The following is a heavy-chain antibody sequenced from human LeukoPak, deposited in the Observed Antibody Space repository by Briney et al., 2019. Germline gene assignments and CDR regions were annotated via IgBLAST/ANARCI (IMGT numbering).Heavy chain of an antibody. CDR2: IYTSGST. CDR1: GGFISTYY. D-gene: IGHD5-18*01. J-gene: IGHJ6*03. V-gene: IGHV4-4*07. CDR3: ARERGRSYGSVPYYYYYMDV. Sequence: PSETLSLTCTVSGGFISTYYWSWIRQPAGKGLEWIGRIYTSGSTNYNPSLKSRVTISVDTSKNQFSLKLSSVTAADTAVYYCARERGRSYGSVPYYYYYMDVWGKGTTVTVSS.